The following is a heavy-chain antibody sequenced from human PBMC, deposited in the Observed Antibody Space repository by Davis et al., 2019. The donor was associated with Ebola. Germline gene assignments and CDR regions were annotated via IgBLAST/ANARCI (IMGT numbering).Heavy chain of an antibody. Sequence: PSETLSLTCTVSGGSISSGSYYWSWIRQPAGKGLEWIGHIYTSGSTNYNPSLKSRVTISVDTSKNQFSLKLSSVTAADTAVYYCARIRGDYWNIDYWGQGTLVTVSS. CDR1: GGSISSGSYY. D-gene: IGHD4-17*01. CDR3: ARIRGDYWNIDY. CDR2: IYTSGST. V-gene: IGHV4-61*09. J-gene: IGHJ4*02.